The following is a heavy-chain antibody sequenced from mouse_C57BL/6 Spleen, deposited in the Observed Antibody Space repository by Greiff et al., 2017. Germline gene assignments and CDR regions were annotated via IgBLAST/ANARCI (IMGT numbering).Heavy chain of an antibody. J-gene: IGHJ4*01. Sequence: EVKLVESGEGLVKPGGSLKLSCAASGFTFSSYAMSWVRQTPEKRLEWVADISSGGDYIYYADTVKGRFTISRDNARNTLYLQMSSLKSEDTAMYYCTRDSSSGRTQVMDYWGQGTSVTVSS. CDR1: GFTFSSYA. V-gene: IGHV5-9-1*02. D-gene: IGHD3-2*02. CDR3: TRDSSSGRTQVMDY. CDR2: ISSGGDYI.